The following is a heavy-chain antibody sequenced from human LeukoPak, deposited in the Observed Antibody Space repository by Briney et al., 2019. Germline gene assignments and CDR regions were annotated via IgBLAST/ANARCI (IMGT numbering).Heavy chain of an antibody. V-gene: IGHV3-7*04. Sequence: GGSLRLSCAASGFTFSSYWMSWVRQAPGKGLGWVANIKQDGSEKYYVDSVKGRFTISRDNAKNSLYLQMNSLRAEDTAVYYCARDRPPYTSYFDYWGQGTLVTVSS. CDR1: GFTFSSYW. CDR2: IKQDGSEK. D-gene: IGHD2-2*02. J-gene: IGHJ4*02. CDR3: ARDRPPYTSYFDY.